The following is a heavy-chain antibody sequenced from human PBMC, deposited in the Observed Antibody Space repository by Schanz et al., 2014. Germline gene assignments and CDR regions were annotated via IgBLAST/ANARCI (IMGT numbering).Heavy chain of an antibody. J-gene: IGHJ4*02. CDR3: TKGRAVYYFDD. CDR2: ISDGGQTT. CDR1: GFTFTTFA. V-gene: IGHV3-23*01. Sequence: EQVLESGGGFVQPGGSLRLSCATSGFTFTTFAMTWVRQAPGKGLEWVSSISDGGQTTYYADSLKGRFTISRDNSKNTLYLQMNSLRAEDTAIYYCTKGRAVYYFDDWGQGTLVTFSP.